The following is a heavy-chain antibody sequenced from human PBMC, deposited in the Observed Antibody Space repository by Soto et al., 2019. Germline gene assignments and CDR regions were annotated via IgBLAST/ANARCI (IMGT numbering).Heavy chain of an antibody. V-gene: IGHV5-10-1*01. CDR2: IDPRDSYT. CDR1: GYSFTSYW. J-gene: IGHJ1*01. CDR3: ARDTVGVTTDVKH. Sequence: PGESLKISCKGSGYSFTSYWISWVRQMPGKRLEWMGRIDPRDSYTHYSPSFQGHLTISADKAISTAYLRWISLKASDTALYYCARDTVGVTTDVKHWRQGTLVTVSS. D-gene: IGHD1-26*01.